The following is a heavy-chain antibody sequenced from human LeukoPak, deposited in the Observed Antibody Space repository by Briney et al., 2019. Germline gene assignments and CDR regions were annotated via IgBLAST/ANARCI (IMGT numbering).Heavy chain of an antibody. CDR3: ASGSYSFYYFDY. V-gene: IGHV4-59*01. CDR1: GGSISRYY. J-gene: IGHJ4*02. Sequence: SETLSLTCTVSGGSISRYYWSWIRQPPGKGLEWIGYIYYSGSTIYNPSLKSRVTISLDTSKNQFSLKLSSVTAADTAVYYCASGSYSFYYFDYWGQGTLVTVSS. CDR2: IYYSGST. D-gene: IGHD1-26*01.